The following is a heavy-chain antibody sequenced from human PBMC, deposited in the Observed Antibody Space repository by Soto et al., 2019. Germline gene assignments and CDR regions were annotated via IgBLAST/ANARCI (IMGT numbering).Heavy chain of an antibody. CDR3: ARDIAGDGRGRWFDP. J-gene: IGHJ5*02. CDR2: INPSSGGT. D-gene: IGHD6-13*01. Sequence: QVQLVQSGAEVTKPGASVKVSCKASGYTFTSYNIHWVRRAPGQGLEWMGRINPSSGGTSYAQKFQGRVSMTRDTSTSTVYMELSSLRSEDTAVFYSARDIAGDGRGRWFDPWGQGSLVIVSS. V-gene: IGHV1-46*01. CDR1: GYTFTSYN.